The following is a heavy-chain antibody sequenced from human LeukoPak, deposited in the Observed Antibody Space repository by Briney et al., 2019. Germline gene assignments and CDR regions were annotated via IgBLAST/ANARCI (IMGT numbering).Heavy chain of an antibody. D-gene: IGHD2-2*01. CDR2: IIPIFGTA. CDR1: GGTFSSYA. Sequence: SVKVSCKASGGTFSSYAISWVRPAPGQGLEWMGGIIPIFGTANCAQKFQGRVTITADESTSTAYMELSSLRSEDTAVYYCARGYCSSTSCQGAFDIWGQGTMVTVSS. CDR3: ARGYCSSTSCQGAFDI. V-gene: IGHV1-69*13. J-gene: IGHJ3*02.